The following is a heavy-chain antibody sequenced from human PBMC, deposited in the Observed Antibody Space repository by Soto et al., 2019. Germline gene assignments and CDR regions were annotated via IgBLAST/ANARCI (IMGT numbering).Heavy chain of an antibody. CDR1: GFPFSSYG. D-gene: IGHD2-15*01. J-gene: IGHJ4*02. V-gene: IGHV3-30*03. Sequence: QVQLVESGGGVVQPGRSLRLSCAASGFPFSSYGMHWVRQAPGKGLDWVALISYDGTNQYYADSVKGRFTVSRVNSKNTLYLHMSSLRAEDTAVYYCAGGQYYFDYCGQGTLVSVSS. CDR3: AGGQYYFDY. CDR2: ISYDGTNQ.